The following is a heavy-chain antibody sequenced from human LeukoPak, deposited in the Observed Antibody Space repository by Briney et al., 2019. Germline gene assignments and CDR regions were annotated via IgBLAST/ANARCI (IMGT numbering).Heavy chain of an antibody. CDR2: NDYSGST. CDR1: GGPISTHY. CDR3: ARGATFRGTYCMDV. J-gene: IGHJ6*03. V-gene: IGHV4-59*11. D-gene: IGHD3-10*01. Sequence: SSETLSLTCIVSGGPISTHYWSWSRQPPGKGLEWIGYNDYSGSTNYNPSLKSRVTISVDTSKNQFSLKLNSVTAADTAVYYCARGATFRGTYCMDVWVKGTTVTVSS.